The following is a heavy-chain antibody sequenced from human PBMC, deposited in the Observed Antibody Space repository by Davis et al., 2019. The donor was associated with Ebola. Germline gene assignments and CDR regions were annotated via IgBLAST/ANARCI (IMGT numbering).Heavy chain of an antibody. CDR2: IYYSGST. J-gene: IGHJ4*02. CDR3: AREFSY. Sequence: SETLSLTCAVYGGSFSGYYWSWIRQHPGKGLEWIGYIYYSGSTYYNPSLKSRVTISVDTSKNQFSLKLSSVTAADTAVYYCAREFSYWGQGTLVTVSS. V-gene: IGHV4-59*01. CDR1: GGSFSGYY.